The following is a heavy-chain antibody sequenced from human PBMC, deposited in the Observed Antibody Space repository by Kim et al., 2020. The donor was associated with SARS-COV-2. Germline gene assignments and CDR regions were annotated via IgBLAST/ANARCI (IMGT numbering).Heavy chain of an antibody. Sequence: ASVKVSCKVSGYTLTELSMHWVRQAPGKGLEWMGGFDPEDGETIYAQKFQGRVTMTEDTSTDTAYMELSSLRSEDTAVYYCATVHPAYGEIKDWGQGTLVTVSS. J-gene: IGHJ4*02. CDR3: ATVHPAYGEIKD. CDR1: GYTLTELS. D-gene: IGHD3-10*01. V-gene: IGHV1-24*01. CDR2: FDPEDGET.